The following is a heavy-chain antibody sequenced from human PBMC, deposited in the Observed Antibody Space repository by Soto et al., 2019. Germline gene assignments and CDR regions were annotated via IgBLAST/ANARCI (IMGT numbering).Heavy chain of an antibody. CDR3: AREGLVLVPTTVNSDYYYAMDV. J-gene: IGHJ6*02. D-gene: IGHD2-2*01. CDR1: GYTFTSYY. Sequence: ASVKVSCKASGYTFTSYYMHWVRQAPGQGLEWMGIINPSGGSTSYAQKFQGRVTMTRDTSTSTVYMELSSLRSEDTAVYYCAREGLVLVPTTVNSDYYYAMDVWGQGTTVT. V-gene: IGHV1-46*01. CDR2: INPSGGST.